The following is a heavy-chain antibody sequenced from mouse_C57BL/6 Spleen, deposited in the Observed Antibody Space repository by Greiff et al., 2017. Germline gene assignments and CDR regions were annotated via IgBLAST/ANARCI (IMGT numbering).Heavy chain of an antibody. CDR1: GFTFSDYY. CDR2: INYDGSST. Sequence: EVHLVESEGGLVQPGSSMKLSCTASGFTFSDYYMAWVRQVPEKGLEWVANINYDGSSTYYLDSLKSRFIISRDNAKNILYLQMSSLKSEDTATYYCARGGGLITTGYFDYWGQGTTLTVSS. D-gene: IGHD1-2*01. J-gene: IGHJ2*01. V-gene: IGHV5-16*01. CDR3: ARGGGLITTGYFDY.